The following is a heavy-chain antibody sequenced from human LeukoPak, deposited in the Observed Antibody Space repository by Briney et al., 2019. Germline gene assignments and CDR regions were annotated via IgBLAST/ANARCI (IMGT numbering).Heavy chain of an antibody. Sequence: AGGSLRLSCAASGFTFRTYCMSWVRQAPGKGLEWVANIHPDGIEKYHVDSVKGRFTIFRDNARNLLYLQMSSLRADDTAVYYCSRGDDFSGDSWGQGTLVTVSS. CDR2: IHPDGIEK. CDR3: SRGDDFSGDS. CDR1: GFTFRTYC. V-gene: IGHV3-7*04. J-gene: IGHJ5*01. D-gene: IGHD2-21*02.